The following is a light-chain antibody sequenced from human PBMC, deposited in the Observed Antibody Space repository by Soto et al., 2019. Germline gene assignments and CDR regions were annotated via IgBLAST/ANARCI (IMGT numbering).Light chain of an antibody. CDR3: QQRSNWPIT. CDR2: DAS. V-gene: IGKV3-11*01. J-gene: IGKJ5*01. CDR1: QSVDTY. Sequence: EIVLTQSPASLSLSKGERATLSCRASQSVDTYLAWYQQKPGQAPRLLIYDASNRATGAPARISGSGSGTDFTLTIGSLEPEDFTVYYCQQRSNWPITFGQVTRLEIK.